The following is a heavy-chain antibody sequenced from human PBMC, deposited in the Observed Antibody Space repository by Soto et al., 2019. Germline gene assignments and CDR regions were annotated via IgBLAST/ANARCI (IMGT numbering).Heavy chain of an antibody. V-gene: IGHV1-46*01. Sequence: ASVKVSCKASGYTFTSYYMHWVRQAPGQGLEWMGIINPSGGSTSYAQKFQGRVTMTRDTSTSTVYMELSSLRSEDTAVYYCARDSDGYYYDSSGQKYFHHWGQGTLVTVSS. D-gene: IGHD3-22*01. CDR2: INPSGGST. CDR3: ARDSDGYYYDSSGQKYFHH. J-gene: IGHJ1*01. CDR1: GYTFTSYY.